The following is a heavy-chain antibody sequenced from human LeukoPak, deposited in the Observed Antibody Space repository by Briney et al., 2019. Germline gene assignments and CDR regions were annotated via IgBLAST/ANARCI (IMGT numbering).Heavy chain of an antibody. CDR1: GYTFTSYD. V-gene: IGHV1-8*01. CDR3: ARVALWFVELSPNYYYYYYMDV. J-gene: IGHJ6*03. CDR2: MNPNSGNT. D-gene: IGHD3-10*01. Sequence: GASVKVSCKASGYTFTSYDINWVRQATGQGLEWMGWMNPNSGNTGYAQKFQGRVTMTRNTSISTAYMELSSLRSEDTAVYYCARVALWFVELSPNYYYYYYMDVWGKGTTVTVSS.